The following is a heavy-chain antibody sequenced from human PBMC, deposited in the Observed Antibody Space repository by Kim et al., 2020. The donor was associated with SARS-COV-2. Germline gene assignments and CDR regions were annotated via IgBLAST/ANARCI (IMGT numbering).Heavy chain of an antibody. V-gene: IGHV3-23*01. CDR2: ISSSGSNI. J-gene: IGHJ4*02. D-gene: IGHD3-22*01. CDR3: AKGPYNSSDYYLSY. Sequence: GGSLRLSCAASGFSFSSYGMSWVRQAPGKGLEWVSGISSSGSNIYFADSVKGRFTISRDNAKNIVYLQMKRLRAEDTAEYYCAKGPYNSSDYYLSYWGQG. CDR1: GFSFSSYG.